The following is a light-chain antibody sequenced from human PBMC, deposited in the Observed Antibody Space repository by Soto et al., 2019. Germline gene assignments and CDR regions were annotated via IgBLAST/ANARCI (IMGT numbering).Light chain of an antibody. CDR3: QQYDNLIT. V-gene: IGKV1-33*01. CDR2: KAS. CDR1: QSISSY. J-gene: IGKJ5*01. Sequence: DIQMTQSPSSLSASVGDRVTITCRASQSISSYLNWYQQKPGKAPKLLIYKASSLESGVPSRFSGSGSGTDFTFTISSLQPEDIATYYCQQYDNLITFGQGTRLEI.